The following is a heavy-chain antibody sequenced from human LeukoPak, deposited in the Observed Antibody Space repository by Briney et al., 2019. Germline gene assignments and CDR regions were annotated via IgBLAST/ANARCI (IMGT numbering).Heavy chain of an antibody. D-gene: IGHD2-2*01. CDR3: ARDPAYCSSTSCYARWYFDL. V-gene: IGHV4-34*01. CDR1: GGSFSGYY. Sequence: SETLSLTCAVYGGSFSGYYWSWIRQPPGKGLEWIGEINHSGSTNYNPSLKSRVTISVDTSKNQFSLKLSSVTAADSAVYYCARDPAYCSSTSCYARWYFDLWGRGTLVTVSS. CDR2: INHSGST. J-gene: IGHJ2*01.